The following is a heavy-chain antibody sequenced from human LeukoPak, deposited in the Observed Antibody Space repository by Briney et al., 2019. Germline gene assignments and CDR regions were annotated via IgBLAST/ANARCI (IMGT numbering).Heavy chain of an antibody. D-gene: IGHD3-22*01. CDR2: IKQDRSEK. CDR1: GFTFSNYW. V-gene: IGHV3-7*01. CDR3: ARTLVVVDNWFDP. Sequence: PGGSLRLSCAASGFTFSNYWMSWVRQAPGKGLEWVANIKQDRSEKYYVDSVKGRFTISRDNAKNSLYLQMNSLRAEDTAVYYCARTLVVVDNWFDPWGQGTLVTVSS. J-gene: IGHJ5*02.